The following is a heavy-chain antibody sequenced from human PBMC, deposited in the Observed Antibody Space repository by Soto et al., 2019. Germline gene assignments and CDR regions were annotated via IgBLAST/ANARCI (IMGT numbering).Heavy chain of an antibody. CDR2: ISPNSGGT. J-gene: IGHJ4*02. D-gene: IGHD3-3*01. Sequence: ASVKVSWKASGYTFTGYYMHCVRQAPGQGLEWMGWISPNSGGTNYAQKYQGRVTMTRDTSISTAYMELSRLRSDGTAVYYCARGQGDYDFWSSYSLARYYFDYWGQGTLVTVSS. CDR3: ARGQGDYDFWSSYSLARYYFDY. CDR1: GYTFTGYY. V-gene: IGHV1-2*02.